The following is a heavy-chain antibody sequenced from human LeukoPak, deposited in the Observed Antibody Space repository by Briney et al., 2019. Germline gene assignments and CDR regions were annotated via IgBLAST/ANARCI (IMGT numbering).Heavy chain of an antibody. V-gene: IGHV3-43*02. J-gene: IGHJ6*04. CDR3: AKDIGDYLTTDV. CDR1: GFTFDDYA. CDR2: ISGDGGST. D-gene: IGHD4-17*01. Sequence: GGSLRLSCAASGFTFDDYAMHWVRQAPGKGLEWVSLISGDGGSTYYADSVKGRFTISRDNSKNSLYLQMNSLRTEDTALFYCAKDIGDYLTTDVWGKGTTVTVSS.